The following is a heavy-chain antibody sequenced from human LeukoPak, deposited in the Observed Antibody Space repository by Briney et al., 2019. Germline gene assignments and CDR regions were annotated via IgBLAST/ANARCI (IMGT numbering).Heavy chain of an antibody. Sequence: PSETLCLTCTVSGGSISSGGYYWSWIRQHPGKGLEWIGYIYYSGSTYYNPSLKSRVTISVDTSKNQFSLKLSSVTAADTAVYYCARNVGIVGASFYYYYYGMDVWGQGTTVTVSS. CDR1: GGSISSGGYY. V-gene: IGHV4-31*03. CDR3: ARNVGIVGASFYYYYYGMDV. J-gene: IGHJ6*02. CDR2: IYYSGST. D-gene: IGHD1-26*01.